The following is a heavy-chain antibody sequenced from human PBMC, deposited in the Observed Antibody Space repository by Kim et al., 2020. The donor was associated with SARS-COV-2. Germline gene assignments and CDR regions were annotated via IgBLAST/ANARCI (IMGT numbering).Heavy chain of an antibody. Sequence: KSRVNISVDTSKNQFSLKLSSVTAADTAVYYCARGRRGWFGELRPVDFGYWGQGTLVTVSS. V-gene: IGHV4-34*01. D-gene: IGHD3-10*01. J-gene: IGHJ4*02. CDR3: ARGRRGWFGELRPVDFGY.